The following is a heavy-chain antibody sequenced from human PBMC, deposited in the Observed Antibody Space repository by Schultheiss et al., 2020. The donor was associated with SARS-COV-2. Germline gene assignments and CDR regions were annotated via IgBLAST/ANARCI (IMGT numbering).Heavy chain of an antibody. CDR1: GFTFSSYS. CDR3: ARLPLVVGSHYYGMDV. D-gene: IGHD1-26*01. Sequence: GGSLRLSCAASGFTFSSYSMNWVRQAPGKGLEWVSYISSSGSTIYYADSVKGRFTISRDNAKNSLYLQMNSLRAEDTAVYYCARLPLVVGSHYYGMDVWGQGTTVTVSS. J-gene: IGHJ6*02. CDR2: ISSSGSTI. V-gene: IGHV3-48*04.